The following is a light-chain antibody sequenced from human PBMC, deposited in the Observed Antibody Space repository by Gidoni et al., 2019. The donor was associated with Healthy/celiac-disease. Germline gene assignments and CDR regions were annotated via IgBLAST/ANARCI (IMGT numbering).Light chain of an antibody. CDR1: QSVSSN. CDR2: GAS. CDR3: QQYNNWPPLT. Sequence: EIVMTQSPATLSVSPGERATLSCRASQSVSSNLAWYQQKPGQAPRLLIYGASTRATGIPARFSGSGSGTEFTLTISSLQSEDFAVDDCQQYNNWPPLTFGGGTKMEIK. V-gene: IGKV3-15*01. J-gene: IGKJ4*01.